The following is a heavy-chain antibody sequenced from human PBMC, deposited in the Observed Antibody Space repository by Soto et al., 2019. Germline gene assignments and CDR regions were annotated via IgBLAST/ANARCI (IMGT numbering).Heavy chain of an antibody. Sequence: SVKVSCKASGGTFSSYAISWVRQAPGQGLEWMGGIIPIFGTANYAQKFQGRVTITADESTSTAYMELSSLRSEDTAVYYCARDLYSSSWVPNWGQGTLVTVSS. J-gene: IGHJ4*02. D-gene: IGHD6-13*01. CDR2: IIPIFGTA. V-gene: IGHV1-69*13. CDR3: ARDLYSSSWVPN. CDR1: GGTFSSYA.